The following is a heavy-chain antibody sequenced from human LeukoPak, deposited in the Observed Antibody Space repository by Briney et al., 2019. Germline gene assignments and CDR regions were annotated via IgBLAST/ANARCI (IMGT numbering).Heavy chain of an antibody. CDR2: TSSSGETT. CDR1: GFTFSSYA. Sequence: GGSLRLSCVASGFTFSSYAMSWVRQAARKGLEWVSSTSSSGETTYYADSVKGRFTISRDNSRNTLYLQMNSLRAEDTAVYYCAKDRPNYYGTNGHYYRRDGDCWGQGTLVTVSS. V-gene: IGHV3-23*01. J-gene: IGHJ4*02. D-gene: IGHD3-22*01. CDR3: AKDRPNYYGTNGHYYRRDGDC.